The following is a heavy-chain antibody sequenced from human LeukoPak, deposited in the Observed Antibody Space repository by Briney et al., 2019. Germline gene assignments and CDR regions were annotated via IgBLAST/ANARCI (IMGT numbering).Heavy chain of an antibody. V-gene: IGHV4-34*01. Sequence: PSETLSLSCAVYGESFSGDYWSWIRQPPGKGLQWIGEINHSGNTNNNPSLKSRVPMSVDTSKNQLSLNLTSVTAADTAVYYCARVHGHNLGTLDYWGQGILVTVSS. CDR3: ARVHGHNLGTLDY. J-gene: IGHJ4*02. D-gene: IGHD5-24*01. CDR1: GESFSGDY. CDR2: INHSGNT.